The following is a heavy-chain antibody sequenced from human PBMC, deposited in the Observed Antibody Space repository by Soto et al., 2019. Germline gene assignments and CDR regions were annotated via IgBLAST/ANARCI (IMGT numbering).Heavy chain of an antibody. CDR3: ARVEMATIGSPSYWYFDL. Sequence: SGALSLTLTLSGGSISSYYWGWIPHPPRKGMEWIGYIYYSGSTNYNPSLKSRVTISVDTSKNQFSLKLSSVTAADTAVYYCARVEMATIGSPSYWYFDLWGRGTLVTVSS. CDR1: GGSISSYY. CDR2: IYYSGST. D-gene: IGHD5-12*01. J-gene: IGHJ2*01. V-gene: IGHV4-59*01.